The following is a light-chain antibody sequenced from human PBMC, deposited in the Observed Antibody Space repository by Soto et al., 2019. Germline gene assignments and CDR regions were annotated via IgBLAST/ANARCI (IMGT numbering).Light chain of an antibody. Sequence: DIQMTQSTSTLSASVADRVTITCRASQSITHWSAWYQQKPGKAPRLLIYQASSLETEVTSRFSGSGSGTEFTLTISSLQPEDSATYYCQQYNSYSLTFGQGTKVDI. CDR2: QAS. V-gene: IGKV1-5*03. CDR1: QSITHW. J-gene: IGKJ1*01. CDR3: QQYNSYSLT.